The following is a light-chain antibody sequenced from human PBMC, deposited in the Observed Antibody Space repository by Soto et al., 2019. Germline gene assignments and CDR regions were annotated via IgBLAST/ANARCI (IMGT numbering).Light chain of an antibody. V-gene: IGKV3-20*01. J-gene: IGKJ5*01. CDR2: GAS. CDR1: QSISGSY. Sequence: EIVLTQSPGTLSLSPGERATLSCGVSQSISGSYLAWYQQKPGQAPRLLIYGASSRATDIPDRFSGSGSGADFTLTISRLEPEDFAVYYCQQYGTSITFGQGTRLEIK. CDR3: QQYGTSIT.